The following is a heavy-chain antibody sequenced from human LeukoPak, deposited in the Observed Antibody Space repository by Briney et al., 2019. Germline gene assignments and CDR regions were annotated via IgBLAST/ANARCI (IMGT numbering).Heavy chain of an antibody. Sequence: GASVKVSCKASGYTFTSYGISWVRQAPGQGLEWMGWISAYNGNTNYAQKLQGRVTMTTDTSTSTAYMELRSLRSDDTAVYYCARTYYYGSGSYFPPYYYYHMDVWGKGTTVTISS. CDR3: ARTYYYGSGSYFPPYYYYHMDV. CDR2: ISAYNGNT. J-gene: IGHJ6*03. D-gene: IGHD3-10*01. V-gene: IGHV1-18*01. CDR1: GYTFTSYG.